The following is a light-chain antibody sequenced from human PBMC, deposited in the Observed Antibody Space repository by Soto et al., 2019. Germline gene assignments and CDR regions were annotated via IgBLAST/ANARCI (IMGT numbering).Light chain of an antibody. CDR1: SFNIGAGYD. Sequence: QSVLTQPPSVSGAPGQRVTISCTGSSFNIGAGYDVHWYQQLPGTAPKLLIYNINRPSGVPDRFSGSKSGTSASLAITGLQPEDEADYYCQSYDTMLSGPGVFGGGTKLTVL. V-gene: IGLV1-40*01. J-gene: IGLJ2*01. CDR3: QSYDTMLSGPGV. CDR2: NI.